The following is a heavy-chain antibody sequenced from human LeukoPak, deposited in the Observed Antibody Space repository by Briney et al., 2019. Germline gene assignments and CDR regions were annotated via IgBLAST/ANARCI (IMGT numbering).Heavy chain of an antibody. V-gene: IGHV3-48*04. J-gene: IGHJ4*02. Sequence: GGSLRLSCAASGFTFSSYVMSWVRQAPGKGLEWVSYISSSGSTIYYADSVKGRFTISRDNAKNSLYLQMNSLRAEDTAVYYCARLGDYGTIDYWGQGTLVTVSS. CDR3: ARLGDYGTIDY. D-gene: IGHD4-17*01. CDR1: GFTFSSYV. CDR2: ISSSGSTI.